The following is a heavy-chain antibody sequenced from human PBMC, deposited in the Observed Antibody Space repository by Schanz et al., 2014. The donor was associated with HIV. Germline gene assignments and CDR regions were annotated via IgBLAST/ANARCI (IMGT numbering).Heavy chain of an antibody. CDR1: GFTFSNYA. V-gene: IGHV3-21*01. CDR2: ISSSSSYI. Sequence: EVQLLESGGGLVQPGGSLRLSCAASGFTFSNYAMIWVRQAPGKGLEWVSSISSSSSYIYYADSMKGRFTISRDNAKNSLYLQMNSLRAEDTAVYYCARENPLYYYLHGGPFDIWGQGTMVTVSS. D-gene: IGHD3-10*01. J-gene: IGHJ3*02. CDR3: ARENPLYYYLHGGPFDI.